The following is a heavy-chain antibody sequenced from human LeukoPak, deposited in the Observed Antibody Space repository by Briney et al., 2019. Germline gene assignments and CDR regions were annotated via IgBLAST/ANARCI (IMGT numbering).Heavy chain of an antibody. V-gene: IGHV4-34*01. CDR1: GGSFSGYY. D-gene: IGHD2-2*01. Sequence: PSETLSLTCAVYGGSFSGYYWSWIRQPPGKGLEWIGEINHSGSTNYNPSLKSRVTISVDTSKNQFSLKLSSVTAADTAVYYCARELGYCSSTSCYGYYYYYMDVWGKGTTVTVSS. CDR2: INHSGST. J-gene: IGHJ6*03. CDR3: ARELGYCSSTSCYGYYYYYMDV.